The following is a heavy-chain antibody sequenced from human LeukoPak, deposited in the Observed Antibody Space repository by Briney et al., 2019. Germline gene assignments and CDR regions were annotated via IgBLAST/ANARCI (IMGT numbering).Heavy chain of an antibody. J-gene: IGHJ6*03. Sequence: RGESLKISCKGSGYSFTSYWIGWVRQMPGKGLEWMGIIYPGDSDTRYSPSFQGQVTISADKSISTAYLQWSSLKASDTAMYYCARHEYYYDSSGYPPYYYYYMDVWGKGTTVTVSS. CDR3: ARHEYYYDSSGYPPYYYYYMDV. CDR2: IYPGDSDT. CDR1: GYSFTSYW. V-gene: IGHV5-51*01. D-gene: IGHD3-22*01.